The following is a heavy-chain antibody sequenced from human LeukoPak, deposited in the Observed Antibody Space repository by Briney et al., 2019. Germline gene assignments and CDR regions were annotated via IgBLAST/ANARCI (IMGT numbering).Heavy chain of an antibody. CDR2: MNPNSGNT. CDR1: GGTFSSYA. CDR3: ARETSYCSSTSCYSWFDP. V-gene: IGHV1-8*02. D-gene: IGHD2-2*02. Sequence: VASVKVSCKASGGTFSSYAISWVRQASGQGLEWMGWMNPNSGNTGYAQKFLGRVTMTRNTSISTAYMELSSLRSEDTAVYYCARETSYCSSTSCYSWFDPWGRGTLVTVSS. J-gene: IGHJ5*02.